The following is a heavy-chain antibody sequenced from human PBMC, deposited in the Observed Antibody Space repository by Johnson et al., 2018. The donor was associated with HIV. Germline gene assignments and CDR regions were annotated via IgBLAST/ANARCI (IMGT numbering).Heavy chain of an antibody. CDR3: ARSDKWVGESDAFDI. V-gene: IGHV3-13*01. CDR1: GFTFSNYD. J-gene: IGHJ3*02. D-gene: IGHD3-10*01. Sequence: VQLVESGGGLVQPGGSLRLSCAASGFTFSNYDMHWVRQATGKGLEWVSGIGTTGHTYYAGSVKGRFTISRESAKNSLYLQMNSLRVGDTAVYYCARSDKWVGESDAFDIWGQGTMVTVSS. CDR2: IGTTGHT.